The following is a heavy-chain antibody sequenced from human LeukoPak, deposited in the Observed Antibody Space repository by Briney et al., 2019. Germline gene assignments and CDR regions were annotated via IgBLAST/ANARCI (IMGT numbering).Heavy chain of an antibody. CDR2: ISYDGSNK. V-gene: IGHV3-30*04. J-gene: IGHJ4*02. CDR1: GFTFSSYA. D-gene: IGHD2-15*01. Sequence: PGGSLRLSCAASGFTFSSYAMHWVRQAPGKGLEWVALISYDGSNKYYADSVKARFIISRDNSKNTLYLQMNSLRAEDTAVYYCAKVGYCSGGSCPYANYFDYWGQGTLVTVSS. CDR3: AKVGYCSGGSCPYANYFDY.